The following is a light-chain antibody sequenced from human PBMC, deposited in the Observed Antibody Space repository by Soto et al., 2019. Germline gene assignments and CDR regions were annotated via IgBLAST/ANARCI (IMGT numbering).Light chain of an antibody. Sequence: IQLTQSPSYLSASVGDRVTITCRASQGISSYLGWYKQKPGIAPNLLIYDASTLHSGVPSRFSGGGSGTDFTLTISSLQPDDFATYYCQQYNSYSRTFGQGTKVDI. CDR3: QQYNSYSRT. CDR2: DAS. J-gene: IGKJ1*01. CDR1: QGISSY. V-gene: IGKV1-9*01.